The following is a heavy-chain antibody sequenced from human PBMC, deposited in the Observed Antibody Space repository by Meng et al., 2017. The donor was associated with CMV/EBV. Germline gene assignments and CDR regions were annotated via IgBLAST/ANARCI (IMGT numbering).Heavy chain of an antibody. CDR3: ASRSYFYYYYGMDV. CDR1: GFTVSSNY. Sequence: GESLRLSCAASGFTVSSNYMSWVRQAPGKGLEWVSVIYSGGSTYYADSVKGRFTISRDNSKNTLYLQMNSLRAEDTAVYYCASRSYFYYYYGMDVWGQGTTVTVSS. J-gene: IGHJ6*02. D-gene: IGHD1-26*01. V-gene: IGHV3-53*01. CDR2: IYSGGST.